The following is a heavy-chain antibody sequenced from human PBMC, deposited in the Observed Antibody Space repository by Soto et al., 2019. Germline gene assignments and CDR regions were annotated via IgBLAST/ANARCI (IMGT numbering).Heavy chain of an antibody. Sequence: SETLSLTCTVSGGSISSSSYYWGWIRQPPGKGLDWIGSIYYSGSTYYNPSLKSRVTISVDTSKNQFSLKLSSVTAADTAVYYCARGLGITMVRGVIGRLAFDIWGQGTMVTVSS. V-gene: IGHV4-39*01. CDR3: ARGLGITMVRGVIGRLAFDI. J-gene: IGHJ3*02. D-gene: IGHD3-10*01. CDR2: IYYSGST. CDR1: GGSISSSSYY.